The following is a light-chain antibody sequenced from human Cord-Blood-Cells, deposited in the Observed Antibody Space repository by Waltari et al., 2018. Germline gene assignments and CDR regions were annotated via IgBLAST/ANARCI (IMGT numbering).Light chain of an antibody. Sequence: DIVMTQSQESLAESRGERATINCNSSHSVLYSSNNKNYLAWYQQKQGQPPKLLLYWASTRESGVPDRCSGSGSGTDFTLTISSLQAEDVAVYYCQQYYSTPYTFGQGTKLEIK. V-gene: IGKV4-1*01. CDR1: HSVLYSSNNKNY. CDR2: WAS. J-gene: IGKJ2*01. CDR3: QQYYSTPYT.